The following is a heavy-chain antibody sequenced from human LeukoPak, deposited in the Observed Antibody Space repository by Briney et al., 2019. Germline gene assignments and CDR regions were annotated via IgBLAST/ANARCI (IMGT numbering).Heavy chain of an antibody. CDR3: VNQISGWVY. CDR2: FSTRSSTI. Sequence: GGSLRLSCAASGFTFSYYSMNWVRQAPGKGLEWVSYFSTRSSTISYADSVKGRFAISRDNSKNTLYLQMSSLRPEDTAVYYCVNQISGWVYWGQGTMVTVSS. J-gene: IGHJ4*02. CDR1: GFTFSYYS. V-gene: IGHV3-48*01. D-gene: IGHD6-19*01.